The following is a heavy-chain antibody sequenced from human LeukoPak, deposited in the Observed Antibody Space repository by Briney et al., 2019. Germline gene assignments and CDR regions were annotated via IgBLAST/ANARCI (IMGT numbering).Heavy chain of an antibody. D-gene: IGHD3-10*01. CDR1: GFTFSSYW. CDR3: ARGASGSYYNDY. CDR2: INFDGSST. J-gene: IGHJ4*02. V-gene: IGHV3-74*01. Sequence: GGSLRLSCAASGFTFSSYWMHWVRQAPGEGLVWVPRINFDGSSTSYADSVKGRFSISRDNAKNTLYLQMNSLRAEDTAVYYCARGASGSYYNDYWGQGTLVTVSS.